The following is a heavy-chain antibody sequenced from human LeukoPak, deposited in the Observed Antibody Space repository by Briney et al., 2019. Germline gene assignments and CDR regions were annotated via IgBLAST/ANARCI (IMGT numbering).Heavy chain of an antibody. CDR1: GFTLDDFA. V-gene: IGHV3-9*01. D-gene: IGHD6-19*01. CDR3: ARIAVAGQHFDY. J-gene: IGHJ4*02. CDR2: IIWNSGTI. Sequence: PGGSLTLSCAASGFTLDDFAMHWARQPPGEGLEWVSGIIWNSGTIAYADSVKGRFTISRDNAKNSLYLQMSSLRAEDTAFYYCARIAVAGQHFDYWGQGTLVTVSS.